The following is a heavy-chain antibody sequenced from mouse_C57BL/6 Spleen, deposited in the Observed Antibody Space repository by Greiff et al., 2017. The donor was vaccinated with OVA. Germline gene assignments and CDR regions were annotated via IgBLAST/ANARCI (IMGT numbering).Heavy chain of an antibody. CDR1: GYTFTSYW. D-gene: IGHD1-1*01. CDR3: ARRAYGSPFDY. Sequence: VQLQQPGAELVKPGASVKLSCKASGYTFTSYWMQWVKQRPGQGLEWIGEIDPSDSYTNYNQKFKGKATLTVDTSSSTAYIQLSSLTSEDSAVYYCARRAYGSPFDYWGQGTTLTVSS. J-gene: IGHJ2*01. V-gene: IGHV1-50*01. CDR2: IDPSDSYT.